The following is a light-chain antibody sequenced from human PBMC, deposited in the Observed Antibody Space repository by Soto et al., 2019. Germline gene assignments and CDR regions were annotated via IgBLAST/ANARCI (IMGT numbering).Light chain of an antibody. CDR2: EVT. V-gene: IGLV2-8*01. J-gene: IGLJ1*01. Sequence: QSALTQPPSASGSPGQSVTIPCTGTSSDVGGYDHVSWYQQHPGKAPKLMIYEVTKRPAGVPDRFSGSKSGNTASLTITGLQAEDEADYYCQSYDSSHNYVFGTGTKLTVL. CDR1: SSDVGGYDH. CDR3: QSYDSSHNYV.